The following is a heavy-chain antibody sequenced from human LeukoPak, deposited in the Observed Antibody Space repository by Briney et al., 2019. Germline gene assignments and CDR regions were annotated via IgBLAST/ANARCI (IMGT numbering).Heavy chain of an antibody. CDR3: ARVASKGGMDV. Sequence: SETLSLTCSVSGGSVGSYHWSWIRQPPGKGLEWIGHVHYTWNTKYNPSLTGRVSISLDRSKNQFSLSLSSLTAADTAVYYCARVASKGGMDVWGQGTTVIVSS. CDR2: VHYTWNT. J-gene: IGHJ6*02. D-gene: IGHD5/OR15-5a*01. V-gene: IGHV4-59*02. CDR1: GGSVGSYH.